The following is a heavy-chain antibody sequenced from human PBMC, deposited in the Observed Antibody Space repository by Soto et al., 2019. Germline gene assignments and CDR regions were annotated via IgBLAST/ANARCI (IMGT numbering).Heavy chain of an antibody. CDR1: GFTFSSYA. Sequence: GSLRLSCAASGFTFSSYAMSWVRQAPGKGLEWVSAISGSGGSTYYADSVKGRFTISRDNSKNTLYLQMNSLRAEDTAVYYCAKDLWGATVKAVDAFDIWGQGTMVTVSS. CDR2: ISGSGGST. J-gene: IGHJ3*02. CDR3: AKDLWGATVKAVDAFDI. D-gene: IGHD4-17*01. V-gene: IGHV3-23*01.